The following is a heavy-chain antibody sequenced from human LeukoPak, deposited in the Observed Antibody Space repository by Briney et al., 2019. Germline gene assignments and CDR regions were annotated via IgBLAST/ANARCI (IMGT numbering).Heavy chain of an antibody. CDR1: GFTFRSYA. J-gene: IGHJ4*02. Sequence: GGSLRLSCAASGFTFRSYAMPWVRQAPGKGLEWVAVISYDGSNKYYADSVKGRFTISRDNSKNTLYLQMNSLRAEDTAVYYCARALGFDYWGQGTLVTVSS. CDR3: ARALGFDY. CDR2: ISYDGSNK. V-gene: IGHV3-30-3*01.